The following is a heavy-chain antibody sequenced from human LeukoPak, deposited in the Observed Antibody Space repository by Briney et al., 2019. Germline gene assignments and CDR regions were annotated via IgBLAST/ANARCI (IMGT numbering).Heavy chain of an antibody. Sequence: AGGSLRLSCAASGFTFSSYSMNWVRQAPGKGLEWVSSISSSSYIYYADSVKGRFTISRDNAKNSLYLQMNSLRAEDTAVYYCARDSSSWVPFDYWGQGTLVTVSS. J-gene: IGHJ4*02. D-gene: IGHD6-13*01. CDR2: ISSSSYI. V-gene: IGHV3-21*01. CDR3: ARDSSSWVPFDY. CDR1: GFTFSSYS.